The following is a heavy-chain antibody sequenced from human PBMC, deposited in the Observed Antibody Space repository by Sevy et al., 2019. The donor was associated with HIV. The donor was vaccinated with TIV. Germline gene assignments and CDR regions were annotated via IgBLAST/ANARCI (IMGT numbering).Heavy chain of an antibody. Sequence: ASVKVSCKVSGDAIIDLFIHWLRQAPGKGLEWMGGFDPDHGEPNYAEDFQGRVTMTEDTSAKTAFMHLSNLRSGDTAVYYCARVSGDDYSPFNFWGQGTLVTVSS. V-gene: IGHV1-24*01. CDR2: FDPDHGEP. CDR3: ARVSGDDYSPFNF. D-gene: IGHD6-13*01. CDR1: GDAIIDLF. J-gene: IGHJ4*02.